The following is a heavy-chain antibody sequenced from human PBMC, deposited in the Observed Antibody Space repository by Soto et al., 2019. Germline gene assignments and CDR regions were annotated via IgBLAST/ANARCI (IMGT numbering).Heavy chain of an antibody. D-gene: IGHD3-22*01. Sequence: GSLRLSCAASGFTFSSYAMHWVRQAPGKGLEWVAVISYDGSNKYYADSVKGRFTISRDNSKNTLYLQMNSLRAEDTAVYYCAREGGDYYDSSGYYPYYFDYWGQGTLVTVSS. CDR3: AREGGDYYDSSGYYPYYFDY. V-gene: IGHV3-30-3*01. J-gene: IGHJ4*02. CDR1: GFTFSSYA. CDR2: ISYDGSNK.